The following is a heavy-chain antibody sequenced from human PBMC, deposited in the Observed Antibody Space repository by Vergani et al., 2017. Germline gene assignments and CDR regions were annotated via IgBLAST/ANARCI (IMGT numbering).Heavy chain of an antibody. D-gene: IGHD3-10*01. CDR2: VTQDGSEK. CDR1: GFISSSYW. J-gene: IGHJ6*02. CDR3: VRVPLIRRGSGNYGINNYHGMDV. Sequence: EGQLVESGGDWVQRGGSLRLSCAASGFISSSYWMSWVRQAPGKGLEWVANVTQDGSEKYYVDSVRGQFTIARDNAKNSIYLKMNSLRAEDTAVYFCVRVPLIRRGSGNYGINNYHGMDVWGQGTTVIVSS. V-gene: IGHV3-7*01.